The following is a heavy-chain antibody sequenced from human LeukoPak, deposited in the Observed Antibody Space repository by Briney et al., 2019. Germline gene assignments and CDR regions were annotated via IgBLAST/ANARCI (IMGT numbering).Heavy chain of an antibody. CDR3: ARVQGFSSNRFDP. V-gene: IGHV4-30-2*01. Sequence: SQTLSLTCTVSGGSISSGGYYWSWIRQPPGKGLEWIGYIYHSGSTYYNPSLKSRVTISVDRSKNQFSLKLSSVTAADTAVYYCARVQGFSSNRFDPWGQGTLVTVSS. CDR1: GGSISSGGYY. D-gene: IGHD6-13*01. CDR2: IYHSGST. J-gene: IGHJ5*02.